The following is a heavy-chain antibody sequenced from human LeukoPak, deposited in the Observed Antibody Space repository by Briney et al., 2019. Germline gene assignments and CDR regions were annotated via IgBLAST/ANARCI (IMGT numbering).Heavy chain of an antibody. CDR2: VDHTGST. CDR1: DDSITMYY. J-gene: IGHJ4*02. CDR3: ARHYYDSSGYYFFRFDY. V-gene: IGHV4-59*01. Sequence: SETLSLTCTVSDDSITMYYWTWIRQPPGKGLEWIGYVDHTGSTKFNPSLNGRVGISRDTSKNFFSLRLRSVTAADTAVYYCARHYYDSSGYYFFRFDYWGQGTLVTVSS. D-gene: IGHD3-22*01.